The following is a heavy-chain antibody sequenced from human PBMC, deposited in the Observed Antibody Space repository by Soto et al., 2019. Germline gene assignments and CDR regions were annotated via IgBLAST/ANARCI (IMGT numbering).Heavy chain of an antibody. V-gene: IGHV1-46*01. CDR2: INPSGGST. CDR3: ARDRGIVGVWYFDL. CDR1: GYTFTSYY. Sequence: QVQLVQSGAEVKKPGASVKVSCKASGYTFTSYYMHWVRQAPGQGLEWMGIINPSGGSTSYAQKFQGRVTMTRDPSTRTVYLELSSLRSEDTAVYYCARDRGIVGVWYFDLWGRGTLVTVSS. D-gene: IGHD1-26*01. J-gene: IGHJ2*01.